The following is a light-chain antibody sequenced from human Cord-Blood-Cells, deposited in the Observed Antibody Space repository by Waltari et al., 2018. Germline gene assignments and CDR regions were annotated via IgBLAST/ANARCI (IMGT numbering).Light chain of an antibody. V-gene: IGKV3-11*01. CDR3: QQRSNWPPYT. CDR2: DAS. CDR1: QSVSSY. Sequence: EIVLTQSPATLSLSPGERATLSCRASQSVSSYLAWYQQKPGQAPRRLLYDASNRATGIPARFSGSGSGTDVTLTISSLEPEDFAVYYWQQRSNWPPYTFGQGTKLGIK. J-gene: IGKJ2*01.